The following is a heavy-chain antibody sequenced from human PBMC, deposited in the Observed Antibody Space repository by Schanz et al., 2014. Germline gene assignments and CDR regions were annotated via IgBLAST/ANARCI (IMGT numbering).Heavy chain of an antibody. J-gene: IGHJ5*02. Sequence: QVQLQQWGAGLLKPSETLSLTCGVFGGSFSGYYWSWIRQPPGKGLEWIGEIYHTGSTNYNPSLKSRVPIPIDTPKNPFSLKLSPLTAADTAVYYCAREPLSGYNWFDPWGQGSLVTVSS. CDR2: IYHTGST. CDR1: GGSFSGYY. V-gene: IGHV4-34*01. CDR3: AREPLSGYNWFDP. D-gene: IGHD6-25*01.